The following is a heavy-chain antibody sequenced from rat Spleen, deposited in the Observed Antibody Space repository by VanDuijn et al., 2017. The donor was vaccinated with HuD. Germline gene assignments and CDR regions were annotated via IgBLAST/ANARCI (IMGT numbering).Heavy chain of an antibody. V-gene: IGHV5-19*01. Sequence: EVQLVESGGGLVQPGRSLKLSCAASGFTFSNYGMHWIRQAPTKGLEWVASISPRGGSTSDRASVMGRFTISRDSSKSTLYLQMDSLRSEDTATYYCARHNSGYGVMDAWGQGASVTVSS. CDR1: GFTFSNYG. D-gene: IGHD4-3*01. J-gene: IGHJ4*01. CDR3: ARHNSGYGVMDA. CDR2: ISPRGGST.